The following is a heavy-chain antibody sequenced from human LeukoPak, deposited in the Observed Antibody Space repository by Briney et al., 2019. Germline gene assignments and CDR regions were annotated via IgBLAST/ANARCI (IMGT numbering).Heavy chain of an antibody. D-gene: IGHD1-26*01. CDR1: GFTFSDYY. CDR3: AREWAHYDY. CDR2: IKPDGSDK. J-gene: IGHJ4*02. V-gene: IGHV3-7*01. Sequence: GGSLRLSCAASGFTFSDYYMSWVRQAPGKGLEWVADIKPDGSDKYYVGSVKGRFTISRDNAKNSLYLQLDSLRVEDTAVYYCAREWAHYDYWGQGTLVTVSS.